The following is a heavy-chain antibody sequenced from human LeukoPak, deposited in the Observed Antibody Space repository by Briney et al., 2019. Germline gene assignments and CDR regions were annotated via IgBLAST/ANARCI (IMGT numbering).Heavy chain of an antibody. J-gene: IGHJ3*02. Sequence: GGSLRLSCAASGFTFSSYKMNWVRQAPGKGLAWVSYISSSGSTIYYAASVKGRFTISRDNAQNSLYLQMNSLRAEDTAIYYCARSDAFDIWGQGTMVTVSS. CDR2: ISSSGSTI. CDR1: GFTFSSYK. V-gene: IGHV3-48*03. CDR3: ARSDAFDI.